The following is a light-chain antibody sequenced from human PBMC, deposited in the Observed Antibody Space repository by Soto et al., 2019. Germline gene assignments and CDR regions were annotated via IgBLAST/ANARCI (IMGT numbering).Light chain of an antibody. Sequence: QSVLTQPPSASGTPGQRVTISCSGSISDIGSNTVNWYQQLPGSAPQLLMYRNDQRPSGVPDRFSGSKSGTSSSLAISGLQSEDEGDYYCASWDDSLHGPVFGGGTKVTVL. V-gene: IGLV1-44*01. CDR3: ASWDDSLHGPV. J-gene: IGLJ3*02. CDR1: ISDIGSNT. CDR2: RND.